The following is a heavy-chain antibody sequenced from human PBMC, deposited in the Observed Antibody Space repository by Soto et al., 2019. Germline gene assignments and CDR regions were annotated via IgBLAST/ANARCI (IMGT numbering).Heavy chain of an antibody. Sequence: QLQLQEPGSGLVKPSQTLSLTCAVSGGSISSGGYSWSWIRQPPGKGLEWIGYIYHSGSTYYNPSLKRRVTISADRSKNQSSLKLSSVTAADTAVYYCARAGLVGATALDYWGQGTLVTVSS. J-gene: IGHJ4*02. CDR3: ARAGLVGATALDY. CDR2: IYHSGST. D-gene: IGHD1-26*01. V-gene: IGHV4-30-2*01. CDR1: GGSISSGGYS.